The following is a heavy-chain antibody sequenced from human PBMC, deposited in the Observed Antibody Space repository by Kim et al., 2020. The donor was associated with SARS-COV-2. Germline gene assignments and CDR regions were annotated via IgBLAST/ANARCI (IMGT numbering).Heavy chain of an antibody. CDR3: ARELGYCSGGSCYPLAFDL. V-gene: IGHV3-53*01. CDR1: GFTVSSNY. CDR2: IYSGGST. J-gene: IGHJ3*01. D-gene: IGHD2-15*01. Sequence: GGSLRLSCAASGFTVSSNYMSWVRQAPGKGLEWVSVIYSGGSTYYADSVKGRFTISRDNTKNTLYLQMNSLRVEDTAVYYCARELGYCSGGSCYPLAFDLWGQGTMVTVSS.